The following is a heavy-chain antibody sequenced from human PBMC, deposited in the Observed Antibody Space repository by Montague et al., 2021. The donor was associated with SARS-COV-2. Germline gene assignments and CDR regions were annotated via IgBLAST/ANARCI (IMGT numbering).Heavy chain of an antibody. Sequence: SETLSLTCTVSFGSISTYYWSWIRQPPGKGLEWIGFIFYNGSTKYNPSLKRRVSISLDTSKNQFSLKLTSVTAADTAVYYCAGGYGSGSYSSWGQGTLVTVSS. J-gene: IGHJ4*02. V-gene: IGHV4-59*03. CDR1: FGSISTYY. D-gene: IGHD3-10*01. CDR2: IFYNGST. CDR3: AGGYGSGSYSS.